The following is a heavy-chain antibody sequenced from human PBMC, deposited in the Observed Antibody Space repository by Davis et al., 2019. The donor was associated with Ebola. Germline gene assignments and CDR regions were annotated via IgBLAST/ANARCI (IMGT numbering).Heavy chain of an antibody. J-gene: IGHJ4*02. CDR3: TRGPVAGTVDY. CDR2: MNPNSGNT. CDR1: GYTFSSYD. D-gene: IGHD6-19*01. V-gene: IGHV1-8*01. Sequence: ASVKVSCKASGYTFSSYDVIWVRQATGQGLEWMGWMNPNSGNTGYAQKFQGRVTMTRNTSISTAYMELSSLRSEDTAIYYCTRGPVAGTVDYWGQGTLVTVSS.